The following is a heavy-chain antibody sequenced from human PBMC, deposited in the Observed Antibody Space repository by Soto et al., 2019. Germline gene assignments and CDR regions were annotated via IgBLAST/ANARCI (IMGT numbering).Heavy chain of an antibody. CDR1: GYTFTSYC. Sequence: ASVKVSCKASGYTFTSYCISWVRQAPGQGLEWMGWISAYNGNANYAQKLQGRVTMTTDTSTSTAYMELRSLRSDDTAVYYCARDQPAIRLDHSGWPIWGQGTLVTVSS. J-gene: IGHJ4*02. D-gene: IGHD6-19*01. V-gene: IGHV1-18*04. CDR2: ISAYNGNA. CDR3: ARDQPAIRLDHSGWPI.